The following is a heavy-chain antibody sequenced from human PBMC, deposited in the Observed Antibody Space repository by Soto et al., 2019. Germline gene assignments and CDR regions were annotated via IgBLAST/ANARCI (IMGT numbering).Heavy chain of an antibody. Sequence: ASVKVSCNASAYTFTSYFIHWVRQAPGQGLEWMGIINPSDGRTTYAQKFQGRVTVTRDTSTSTVYMELSSLISGDTAMYYCAITRYFGSFGGYWGPGTLVTVSS. CDR2: INPSDGRT. D-gene: IGHD3-9*01. V-gene: IGHV1-46*03. CDR3: AITRYFGSFGGY. J-gene: IGHJ4*02. CDR1: AYTFTSYF.